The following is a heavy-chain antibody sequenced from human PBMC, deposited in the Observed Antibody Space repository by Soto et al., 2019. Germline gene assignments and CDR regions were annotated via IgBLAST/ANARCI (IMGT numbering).Heavy chain of an antibody. Sequence: GGSLRLSCAASGFPFSSYSMSWVWQAPGKGLEWVSSIGGSGGATYYADSVKGRFTISRDNSKNTLYLQMNSLRAEDTAVYYCAKDRDRAADGTRPENWFDLWGQGTLVTVSP. V-gene: IGHV3-23*01. CDR3: AKDRDRAADGTRPENWFDL. J-gene: IGHJ5*02. CDR2: IGGSGGAT. CDR1: GFPFSSYS. D-gene: IGHD6-13*01.